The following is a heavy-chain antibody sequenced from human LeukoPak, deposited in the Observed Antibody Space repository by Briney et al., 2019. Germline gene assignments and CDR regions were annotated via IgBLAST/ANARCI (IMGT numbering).Heavy chain of an antibody. CDR1: GYTFTSYY. J-gene: IGHJ5*02. Sequence: ASVKVSCKASGYTFTSYYMHWVRQAPGQGLEWMGIINPSGGSTSYAQKFQGRVTMTRDMSTSTVYVELSSLRSEDTAVYYCATGGWFGELSRNWFDPWGQGTLVTVSS. CDR3: ATGGWFGELSRNWFDP. D-gene: IGHD3-10*01. V-gene: IGHV1-46*01. CDR2: INPSGGST.